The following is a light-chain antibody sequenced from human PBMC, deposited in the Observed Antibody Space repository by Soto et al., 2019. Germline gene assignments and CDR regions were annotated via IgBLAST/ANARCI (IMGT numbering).Light chain of an antibody. CDR3: QQYNNWPPL. J-gene: IGKJ5*01. CDR1: QSVRSSH. CDR2: GAS. V-gene: IGKV3-15*01. Sequence: EIVLKHSPGTLALSRCEGAALSSSASQSVRSSHLAWYQQKPGQAPRLLIYGASTRATDVPARFSGSGSGTDFTLTISSLQSEDFAVYYCQQYNNWPPLFGQGTRLEIK.